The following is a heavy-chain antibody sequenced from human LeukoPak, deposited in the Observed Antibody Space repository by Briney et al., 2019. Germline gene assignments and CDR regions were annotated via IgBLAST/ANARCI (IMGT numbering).Heavy chain of an antibody. J-gene: IGHJ4*02. CDR3: ARLDPQPPALFACDY. V-gene: IGHV4-39*01. CDR1: GGSISSSSYY. CDR2: IYYSGST. D-gene: IGHD2-2*01. Sequence: PSETLSLTCTVSGGSISSSSYYWGWIRQPPGKGLEWIGSIYYSGSTYYNPSLKSRVTISVDTSKNQFSLKLSSVTAADTAVYYCARLDPQPPALFACDYWGQGTLVTVSS.